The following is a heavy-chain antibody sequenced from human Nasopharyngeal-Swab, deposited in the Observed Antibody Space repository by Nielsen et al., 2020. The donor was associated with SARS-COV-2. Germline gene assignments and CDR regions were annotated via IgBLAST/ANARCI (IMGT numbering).Heavy chain of an antibody. CDR2: VKQDGTEK. CDR3: ARDEILDY. Sequence: GGSLRLSCAASGFTVSSNYMSWVRQAPGKGLEWVANVKQDGTEKYFVDSVKGRFTISRDNAKNSLYLHMNSLRAEDTAVYYCARDEILDYWGQGTLVTVSS. CDR1: GFTVSSNY. J-gene: IGHJ4*02. D-gene: IGHD2/OR15-2a*01. V-gene: IGHV3-7*01.